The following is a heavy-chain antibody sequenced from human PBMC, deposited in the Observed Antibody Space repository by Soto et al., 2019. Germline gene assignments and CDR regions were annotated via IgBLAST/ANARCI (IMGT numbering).Heavy chain of an antibody. Sequence: GSLRLSCAASGFTFSSYAMHWVRQAPGKGLEWVAVISYDGSNKYYADSVKGRFTISRDNSKNTLYLQMNSLRAEDTAVYYCAKDYDILTGPRAFDIWGQGTMVTVSS. CDR1: GFTFSSYA. CDR3: AKDYDILTGPRAFDI. V-gene: IGHV3-30-3*01. J-gene: IGHJ3*02. CDR2: ISYDGSNK. D-gene: IGHD3-9*01.